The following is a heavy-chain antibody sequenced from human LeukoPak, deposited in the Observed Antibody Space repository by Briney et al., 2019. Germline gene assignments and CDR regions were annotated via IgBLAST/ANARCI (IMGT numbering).Heavy chain of an antibody. CDR3: ATDSNLGYSSGWLGY. CDR2: FDPEDGQT. J-gene: IGHJ4*02. Sequence: ASVKVPCKVSGYTLTELSMHLARQAPGKGPEWMGVFDPEDGQTIYAQKFQGRVTMTEDTSTDTAYMELSSLRSEDTAVYYCATDSNLGYSSGWLGYWGQGTLVTVSS. V-gene: IGHV1-24*01. D-gene: IGHD6-19*01. CDR1: GYTLTELS.